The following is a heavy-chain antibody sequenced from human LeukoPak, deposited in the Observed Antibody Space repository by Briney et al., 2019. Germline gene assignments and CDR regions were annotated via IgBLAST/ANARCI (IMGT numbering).Heavy chain of an antibody. V-gene: IGHV3-21*01. Sequence: GGSLRLSCAASGFTFSSYGMHWVRQAPGKGLEWVSSISSSSSYIYYADSVKGRFTISRDNAKNSLYLQMNSLRAEDTAVYYCAELGITMIGGVWGKGTTVTISS. CDR2: ISSSSSYI. J-gene: IGHJ6*04. CDR1: GFTFSSYG. D-gene: IGHD3-10*02. CDR3: AELGITMIGGV.